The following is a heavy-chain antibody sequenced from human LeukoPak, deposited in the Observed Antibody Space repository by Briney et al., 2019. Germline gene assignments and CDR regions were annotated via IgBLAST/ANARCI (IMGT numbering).Heavy chain of an antibody. J-gene: IGHJ4*02. CDR3: VRGGKYYYDSNGYYPHFDY. V-gene: IGHV3-7*01. CDR2: IKQDGSEN. Sequence: GGSLRLSCAASGYPFRVYWVSWVRQAPGKGLEWVAHIKQDGSENTYMDSVKGRFTISRDNAENSFFLQMSSLRVEDTAVYYCVRGGKYYYDSNGYYPHFDYWGRGTLVTVSS. D-gene: IGHD3-22*01. CDR1: GYPFRVYW.